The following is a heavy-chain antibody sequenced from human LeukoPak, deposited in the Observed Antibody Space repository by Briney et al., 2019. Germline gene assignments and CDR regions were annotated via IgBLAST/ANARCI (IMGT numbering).Heavy chain of an antibody. D-gene: IGHD3-16*01. CDR3: ARGGGSSFDY. Sequence: SETLSLTCAVYGGSFSGYYWTWIRQPAGKGLEWIGRIYTSGSTNYNPSLKSRVTMSVDTSKNQFSLKLSSVTAADTAVYYCARGGGSSFDYWGQGTLVTVSS. CDR1: GGSFSGYY. CDR2: IYTSGST. J-gene: IGHJ4*02. V-gene: IGHV4-59*10.